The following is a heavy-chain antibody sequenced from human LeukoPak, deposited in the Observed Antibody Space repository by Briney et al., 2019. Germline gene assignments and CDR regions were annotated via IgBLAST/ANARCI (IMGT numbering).Heavy chain of an antibody. CDR2: ISYSGHT. CDR3: ARRSLIAAEDY. CDR1: GDSIRPYY. Sequence: SETLSLTCTVSGDSIRPYYWNWIRHCPGKGLEWLGYISYSGHTNYHPSLKSRVTISLDTSKNHFSLRLNCVTAADTAVYYCARRSLIAAEDYWGQGTLVTVSS. J-gene: IGHJ4*02. V-gene: IGHV4-59*08. D-gene: IGHD6-6*01.